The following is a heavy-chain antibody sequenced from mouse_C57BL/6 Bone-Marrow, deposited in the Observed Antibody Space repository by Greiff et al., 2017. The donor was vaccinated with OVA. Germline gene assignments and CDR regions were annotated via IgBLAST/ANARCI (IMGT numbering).Heavy chain of an antibody. D-gene: IGHD2-4*01. Sequence: VQLQQSGPGLVQPSPSLSITCTVSGFSLTSYCVHWVRQSPGKGLEWLGVIWSGGSTAYNAAFLSSLSISKDNSKSHVFFKMNSLQADDTAIYYCAREDDYDADPHYYAMDYWGQGTSVTVSS. CDR2: IWSGGST. CDR1: GFSLTSYC. CDR3: AREDDYDADPHYYAMDY. V-gene: IGHV2-2*01. J-gene: IGHJ4*01.